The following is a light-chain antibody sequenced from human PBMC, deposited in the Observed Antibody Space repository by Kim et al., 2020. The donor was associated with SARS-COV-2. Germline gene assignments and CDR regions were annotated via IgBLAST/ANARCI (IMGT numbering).Light chain of an antibody. CDR2: QDS. J-gene: IGLJ2*01. V-gene: IGLV3-1*01. Sequence: SESPGQTASNTCSGDKLGDKYACWYQQKPGQSPVLVIYQDSKRPSGIPERFSGSNSGNTATLTISGTQAMDEADYYCQAWDSSTVVFGGGTQLTVL. CDR3: QAWDSSTVV. CDR1: KLGDKY.